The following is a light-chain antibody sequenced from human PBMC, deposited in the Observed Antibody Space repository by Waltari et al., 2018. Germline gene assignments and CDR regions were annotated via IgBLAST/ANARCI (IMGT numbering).Light chain of an antibody. CDR3: QQYVTTPRA. Sequence: DIVMTQSPDSLALCLGERATINCRSSQSLLFSSNHKNYLAWYQKKPGQPPKLLIYWTSTRYSGVPDRFRGSVSGTDFTLTISGLQAEDVAVYYCQQYVTTPRAFGQGTKVEIK. V-gene: IGKV4-1*01. CDR1: QSLLFSSNHKNY. J-gene: IGKJ1*01. CDR2: WTS.